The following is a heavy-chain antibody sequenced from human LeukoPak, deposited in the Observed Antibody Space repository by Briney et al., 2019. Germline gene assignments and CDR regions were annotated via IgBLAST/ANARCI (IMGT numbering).Heavy chain of an antibody. Sequence: ETLSLTCTVSRGSVSSGSYYWSWIRQPPGKGLEWIGYMYYSGSTKYNPSLKSRVTISADTSKNQFSLKLSSVTAADTAVYYCAREGVTKYYFDYWGQGTLVSVSS. CDR3: AREGVTKYYFDY. J-gene: IGHJ4*02. V-gene: IGHV4-61*01. CDR2: MYYSGST. CDR1: RGSVSSGSYY. D-gene: IGHD4-11*01.